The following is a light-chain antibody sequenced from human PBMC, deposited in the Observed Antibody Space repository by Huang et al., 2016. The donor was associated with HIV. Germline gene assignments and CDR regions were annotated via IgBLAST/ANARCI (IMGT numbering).Light chain of an antibody. V-gene: IGKV1-NL1*01. CDR1: QGISNS. CDR3: QQYYSTPPIT. Sequence: DIQMTQSPSSLSASVGDRVTITCWASQGISNSLAWYQQKPGKAPKLLLYAASRLKSGVPSRFSGSGSGTDYTLTISSLQPEDFATYYCQQYYSTPPITFGQGTRLEIK. CDR2: AAS. J-gene: IGKJ5*01.